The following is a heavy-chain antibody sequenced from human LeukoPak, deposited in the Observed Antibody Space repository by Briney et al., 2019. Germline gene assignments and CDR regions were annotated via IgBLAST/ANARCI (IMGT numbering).Heavy chain of an antibody. V-gene: IGHV4-61*01. CDR3: ARFLLDYGTFDY. CDR2: IYYSGST. Sequence: KPSETLSLTCTVSGGSVSSGSYYWSWIRQPPGKGLEWIGYIYYSGSTNYNPSLKSRVTISVDTSKNQFPLKLSSVTAADTAVYYCARFLLDYGTFDYWGQGTLVTVSS. J-gene: IGHJ4*02. CDR1: GGSVSSGSYY. D-gene: IGHD4-17*01.